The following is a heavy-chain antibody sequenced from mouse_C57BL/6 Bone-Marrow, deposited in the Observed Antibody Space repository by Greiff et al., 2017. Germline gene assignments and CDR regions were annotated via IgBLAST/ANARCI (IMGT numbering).Heavy chain of an antibody. Sequence: EVMLVESGGGLVKPGGSLKLSCAASGFPFSDYGMHWVRQAPEKGLEWVAYISSGSSTIYYADTVKGRFTISRDNAKNTLFLQMTRLRSEDTAMYYCARRPLMDYWGQGTSVTVSS. V-gene: IGHV5-17*01. CDR3: ARRPLMDY. CDR1: GFPFSDYG. CDR2: ISSGSSTI. J-gene: IGHJ4*01.